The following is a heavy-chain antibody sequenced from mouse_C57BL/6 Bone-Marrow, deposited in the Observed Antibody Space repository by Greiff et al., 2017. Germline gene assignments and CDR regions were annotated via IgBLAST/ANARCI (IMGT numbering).Heavy chain of an antibody. CDR2: IDPSDSYT. D-gene: IGHD6-5*01. Sequence: VQLQQPGAELVRPGTSVKLSCKASGYTFTSYWMHWVKQRPGQGLEWIGVIDPSDSYTNYNQKFKGKATLTVDTTSSAAYMHLSRLTSEDSAVDYWAICPHRVHAMDYWGQGTSVTVSS. V-gene: IGHV1-59*01. J-gene: IGHJ4*01. CDR1: GYTFTSYW. CDR3: AICPHRVHAMDY.